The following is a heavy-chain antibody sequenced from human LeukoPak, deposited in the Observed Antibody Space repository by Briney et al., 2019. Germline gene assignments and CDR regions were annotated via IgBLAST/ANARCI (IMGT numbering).Heavy chain of an antibody. D-gene: IGHD3-22*01. J-gene: IGHJ5*02. CDR2: ISSSSSYI. CDR1: GFTFSSYS. V-gene: IGHV3-21*01. CDR3: ARTPDSSGYFHWFDP. Sequence: GGSLRLSCAASGFTFSSYSMNWVRQAPGKGLEWVSSISSSSSYIYYADSVKGRFTISRDNAKNSLYLQMNSLRAEDTAVYYRARTPDSSGYFHWFDPWGQGTLVTVSS.